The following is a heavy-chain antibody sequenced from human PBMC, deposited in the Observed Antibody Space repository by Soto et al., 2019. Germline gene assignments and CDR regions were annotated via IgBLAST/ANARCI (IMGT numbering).Heavy chain of an antibody. CDR3: GIYAYAVSAVAY. Sequence: DVHVVESGGDLVQPGGSLRLSCAAPGFSLRTYWLTWVRQAPGKGLEWVTNIHPEGSERYYVESVKGRFTISRDNAKNLLSLQMDSLRVEDTAVYYCGIYAYAVSAVAYWGQGTLVTVSS. V-gene: IGHV3-7*03. J-gene: IGHJ4*02. CDR1: GFSLRTYW. D-gene: IGHD2-15*01. CDR2: IHPEGSER.